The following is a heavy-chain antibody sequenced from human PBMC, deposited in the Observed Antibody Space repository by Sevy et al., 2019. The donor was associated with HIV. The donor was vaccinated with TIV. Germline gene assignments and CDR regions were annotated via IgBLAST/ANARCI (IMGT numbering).Heavy chain of an antibody. CDR3: ARDEFGDYDFDS. Sequence: GGSLRLSCVASGFPFSRHSMNWVRQAPGKGLEWVSSISSSGYIYSPDSLKGRLTISRDNAKNPVYLQMNSLGPVDTAVYYCARDEFGDYDFDSWGQGTLVTVSS. CDR1: GFPFSRHS. J-gene: IGHJ4*02. D-gene: IGHD4-17*01. V-gene: IGHV3-21*01. CDR2: ISSSGYI.